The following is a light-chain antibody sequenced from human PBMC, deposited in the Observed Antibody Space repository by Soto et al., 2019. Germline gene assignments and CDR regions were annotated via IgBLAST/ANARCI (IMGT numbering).Light chain of an antibody. CDR1: QNIRTY. J-gene: IGKJ4*01. CDR2: DAS. CDR3: QQSYTTPLT. V-gene: IGKV1-39*01. Sequence: DIQMTQSPSSLSASVGDRVTITCRVSQNIRTYLNWYQHKPGEVPKVLICDASTLENGVPSRFSGSGSGTDFTLTIANLQREDFATYFCQQSYTTPLTFGGGTKLEIE.